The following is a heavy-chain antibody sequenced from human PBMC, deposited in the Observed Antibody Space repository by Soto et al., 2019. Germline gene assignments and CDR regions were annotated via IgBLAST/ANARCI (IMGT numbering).Heavy chain of an antibody. CDR1: GYSFTSYD. CDR2: MNPNSGNT. CDR3: ARGDYDFWSGYKVYYYGVDV. D-gene: IGHD3-3*01. J-gene: IGHJ6*02. V-gene: IGHV1-8*01. Sequence: ASVKVSFKASGYSFTSYDINWVRQATGQGLEWMGWMNPNSGNTGYAQKFQGRVTMTRNTSISTAYMELSSLRSEDTAVYYCARGDYDFWSGYKVYYYGVDVWGQGTSVTVSS.